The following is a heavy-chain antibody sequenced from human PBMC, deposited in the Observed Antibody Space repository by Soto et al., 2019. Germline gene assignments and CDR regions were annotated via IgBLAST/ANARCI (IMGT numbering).Heavy chain of an antibody. V-gene: IGHV4-4*02. CDR2: IYHSVSA. Sequence: SETLSLTCAVSGDSVSSRFWWSWVRQSPGKGLEWIGEIYHSVSANYNPSLKSRVTMSVDNSKNQFSLKLNSVTAADTAVYYCARYNAASGTYYFDYWGQGTLVTVSS. CDR3: ARYNAASGTYYFDY. J-gene: IGHJ4*02. D-gene: IGHD6-13*01. CDR1: GDSVSSRFW.